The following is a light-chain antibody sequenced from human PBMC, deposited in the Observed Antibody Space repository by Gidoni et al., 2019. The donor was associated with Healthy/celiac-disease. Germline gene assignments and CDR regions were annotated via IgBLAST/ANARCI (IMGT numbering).Light chain of an antibody. Sequence: QSALTQPASVSGSPGQSITISCTGTSSDVGSYNLVSWYHQHPGKAPKLMIYEGSKRPAGGSNRFSGSKYGNTASLTISGLQAEDEADYYCCSYAGSGVVFGGGTKLTVL. CDR2: EGS. CDR3: CSYAGSGVV. V-gene: IGLV2-23*01. J-gene: IGLJ2*01. CDR1: SSDVGSYNL.